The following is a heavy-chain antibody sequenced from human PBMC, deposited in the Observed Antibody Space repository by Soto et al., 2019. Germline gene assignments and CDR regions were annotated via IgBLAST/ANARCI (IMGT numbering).Heavy chain of an antibody. D-gene: IGHD2-21*01. Sequence: DVQLLESGGDLVQPGESLRLSCAASGFIFSDFAMSWVRQTPGKGLEGVSAVSVYGGSTHYSDAVKGRFTISRDNSRDTLFLQMNSLRAEDTAVYYCARRPAGDSHWYFDLWGRGTLVTVSS. V-gene: IGHV3-23*01. J-gene: IGHJ2*01. CDR1: GFIFSDFA. CDR3: ARRPAGDSHWYFDL. CDR2: VSVYGGST.